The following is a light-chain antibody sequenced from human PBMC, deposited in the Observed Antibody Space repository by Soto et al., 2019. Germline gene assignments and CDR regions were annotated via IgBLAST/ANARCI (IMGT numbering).Light chain of an antibody. CDR3: QQYDIRPFT. CDR1: ESVSSS. V-gene: IGKV3-15*01. J-gene: IGKJ2*01. CDR2: DAS. Sequence: IVMTQSPATLSVSPGERVTLSCRASESVSSSLAWYQQKPGQAPRLLIYDASARATGIPARFSGSGSGTEFTLSIGSLQSEDVAIYFCQQYDIRPFTFGQGTKLQIK.